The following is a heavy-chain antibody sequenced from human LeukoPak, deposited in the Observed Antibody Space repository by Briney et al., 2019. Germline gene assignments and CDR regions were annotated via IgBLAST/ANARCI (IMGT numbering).Heavy chain of an antibody. D-gene: IGHD6-13*01. CDR1: GYTFTSYY. CDR2: INPSGGST. J-gene: IGHJ3*02. CDR3: AREFSSSWDGDAFDI. V-gene: IGHV1-46*01. Sequence: ASVKVSCKASGYTFTSYYMHWVRQAPGQGLEWMGIINPSGGSTSYAQKFQGRVTMTRDMSTSTVYMELSSLRSEDTAAYYCAREFSSSWDGDAFDIWGQGTMVTVSS.